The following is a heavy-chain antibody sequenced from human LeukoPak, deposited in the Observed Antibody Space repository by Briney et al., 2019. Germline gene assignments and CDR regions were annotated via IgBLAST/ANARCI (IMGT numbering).Heavy chain of an antibody. CDR1: GFTVSSYG. J-gene: IGHJ2*01. CDR2: ISGSGGST. D-gene: IGHD3-22*01. V-gene: IGHV3-23*01. Sequence: GGTLRLSCAASGFTVSSYGMSWVRQAPGKGLEWVSAISGSGGSTYYADSVKGRFTISRDNSKNTLYLQMNSLRAEDTAVYYCAKDLENRRITMIVVVITSRYFDLWGRGTLVTVSS. CDR3: AKDLENRRITMIVVVITSRYFDL.